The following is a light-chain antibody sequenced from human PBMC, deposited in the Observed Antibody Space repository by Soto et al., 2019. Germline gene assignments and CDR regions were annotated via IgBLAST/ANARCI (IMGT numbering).Light chain of an antibody. CDR1: SSDVGGYNY. CDR3: TSYTKRSTLYV. CDR2: DVS. V-gene: IGLV2-14*03. J-gene: IGLJ1*01. Sequence: QSALTQPASVSASPGQSITISCTGSSSDVGGYNYVSWYQQQPGKAPKLIIYDVSNRPSGVSNRFSASKSGNTASLTISGLQAEDEADYYCTSYTKRSTLYVFGTGTKLTVL.